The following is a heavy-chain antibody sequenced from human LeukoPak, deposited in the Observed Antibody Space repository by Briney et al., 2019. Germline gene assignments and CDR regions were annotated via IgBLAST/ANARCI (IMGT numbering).Heavy chain of an antibody. CDR2: IKQDGSEK. D-gene: IGHD5-18*01. CDR1: GFTFSSYW. Sequence: PGGSLRLTCAASGFTFSSYWMSWVRQAPGKGLEWVANIKQDGSEKYYVDSVKGRFTISRDNAKNSLYLQMNSLRAEDTAVYYCARGRGYSYGPYYYYGMDVWGQGTTVTVSS. V-gene: IGHV3-7*01. CDR3: ARGRGYSYGPYYYYGMDV. J-gene: IGHJ6*02.